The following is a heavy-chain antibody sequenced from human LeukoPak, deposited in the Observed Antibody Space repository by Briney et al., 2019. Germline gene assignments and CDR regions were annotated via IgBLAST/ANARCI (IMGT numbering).Heavy chain of an antibody. Sequence: SETLSLTCTVSGGPISSGDYYWSWIRQPPGKGLEWIGYIYYSGSTYYNPSLKSRVTISVDTSKNQFSLKLSSVTAADTAVYYCARAFIVRYGDAAFDYWGQGTLVTVSS. D-gene: IGHD4-17*01. CDR1: GGPISSGDYY. CDR3: ARAFIVRYGDAAFDY. J-gene: IGHJ4*02. V-gene: IGHV4-30-4*08. CDR2: IYYSGST.